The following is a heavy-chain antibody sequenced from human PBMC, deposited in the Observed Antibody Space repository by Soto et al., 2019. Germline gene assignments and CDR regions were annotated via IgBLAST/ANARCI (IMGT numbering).Heavy chain of an antibody. Sequence: SETLSLTCTVSGGSISRSDSYWTWIRQPPGKGLEWIGYIYYSGSTDYNPSLKSRVSISVDTSKNQFSLRLTSVTAADTAVYYCAREDIVLVPVATPKRNHYYYGMDVWGQGTTVTVSS. J-gene: IGHJ6*02. CDR2: IYYSGST. V-gene: IGHV4-30-4*01. CDR3: AREDIVLVPVATPKRNHYYYGMDV. CDR1: GGSISRSDSY. D-gene: IGHD2-2*01.